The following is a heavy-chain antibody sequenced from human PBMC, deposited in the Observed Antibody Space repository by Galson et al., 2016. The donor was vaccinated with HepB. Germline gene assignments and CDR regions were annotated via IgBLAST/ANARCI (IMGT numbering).Heavy chain of an antibody. J-gene: IGHJ3*01. CDR1: GFSFSSHW. CDR2: INSDGSSI. V-gene: IGHV3-74*01. D-gene: IGHD4-17*01. CDR3: VRDIWNYGDY. Sequence: SLRLSCAASGFSFSSHWMHWVRQAPGKGLVWVSHINSDGSSINHADSVKGRFTISRDNAKNTLYLQMNSLRAEDTAVYYCVRDIWNYGDYWGQGTMVTVSS.